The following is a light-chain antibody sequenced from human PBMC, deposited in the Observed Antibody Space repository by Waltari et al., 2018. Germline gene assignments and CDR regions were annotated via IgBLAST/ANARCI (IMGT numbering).Light chain of an antibody. Sequence: EIVLTQSPGTLSLSPGERASLPCRATRSVSSTYLAGYQQKPGQAPRLLIYGASSRATGIPARFSGSGSGTDFTLTISSLEPEDFAVYYCQHRDHWPPDATFGPGTKVDI. CDR1: RSVSSTY. CDR3: QHRDHWPPDAT. CDR2: GAS. V-gene: IGKV3D-20*02. J-gene: IGKJ3*01.